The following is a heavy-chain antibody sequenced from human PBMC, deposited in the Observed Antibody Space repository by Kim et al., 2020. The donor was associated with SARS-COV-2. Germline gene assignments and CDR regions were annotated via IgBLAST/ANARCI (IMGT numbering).Heavy chain of an antibody. Sequence: GGSLRLSCAASGFTFSSYSMNWVRQAPGKGLEWVSYISSSSSTIYYADSVKGRFTISRDNAKNSLYLQMNSLRAEDTAVYYCARGPLGEGANYWGQGTLVTVSS. CDR1: GFTFSSYS. CDR2: ISSSSSTI. V-gene: IGHV3-48*04. CDR3: ARGPLGEGANY. J-gene: IGHJ4*02. D-gene: IGHD3-10*01.